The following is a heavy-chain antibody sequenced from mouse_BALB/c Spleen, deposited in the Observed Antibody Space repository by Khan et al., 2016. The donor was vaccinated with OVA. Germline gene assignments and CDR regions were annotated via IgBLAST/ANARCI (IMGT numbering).Heavy chain of an antibody. CDR1: RFTISSYS. CDR3: ARSAI. D-gene: IGHD2-12*01. V-gene: IGHV5-6-3*01. Sequence: EVQLDESGGDMVQPGGSLKLSCAVSRFTISSYSMSSVRQTPDKRLELVAIIESNGGSADYPDSVKRRFTISGDNGKNALDLQMRSLKCEDTAMDYYARSAIWGQGTTVTVSS. CDR2: IESNGGSA. J-gene: IGHJ2*01.